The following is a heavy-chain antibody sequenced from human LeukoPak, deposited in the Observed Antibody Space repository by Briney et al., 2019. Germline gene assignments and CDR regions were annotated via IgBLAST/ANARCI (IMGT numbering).Heavy chain of an antibody. CDR2: IYTSGST. CDR1: GGSISSYY. CDR3: ARDQGYSGYDFNYYYYMDV. V-gene: IGHV4-4*09. Sequence: PSETLSLTCTVSGGSISSYYWSWIRQPPGKGLEWIGYIYTSGSTNYNPSLKSRVTISVDTSKNQFSLRLSSVTAADTAVYYCARDQGYSGYDFNYYYYMDVWGKGTTVTVSS. J-gene: IGHJ6*03. D-gene: IGHD5-12*01.